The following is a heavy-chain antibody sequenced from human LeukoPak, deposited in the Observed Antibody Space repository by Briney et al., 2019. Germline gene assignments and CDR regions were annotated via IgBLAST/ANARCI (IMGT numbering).Heavy chain of an antibody. J-gene: IGHJ6*03. V-gene: IGHV4-39*07. CDR3: ARLPHSSSWNPRYYYYYYMDV. Sequence: PSETLSLTCAVSGGSISSNSYYWGWIRQPPGKGLEWIGEINHSGSTNYNPSLKSRVTISVDTSKNQFSLKLSSVTAADTAVYYCARLPHSSSWNPRYYYYYYMDVWGKGTTVTVSS. CDR1: GGSISSNSYY. D-gene: IGHD6-13*01. CDR2: INHSGST.